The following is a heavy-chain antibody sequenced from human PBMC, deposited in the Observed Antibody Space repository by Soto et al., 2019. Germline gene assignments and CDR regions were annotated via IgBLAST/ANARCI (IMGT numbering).Heavy chain of an antibody. CDR3: ARTNISYDFWSGYYRGGGYYGLDV. V-gene: IGHV4-30-4*01. CDR1: GGSISSGDYY. Sequence: PSETLSLTCTVSGGSISSGDYYWSWIRQPPGKGLEWIGYIYYSGSTYYNPSLKSRVTISVDTSKNQFSLKLSSVTAADTAVYYCARTNISYDFWSGYYRGGGYYGLDVWGQGTTVTVSS. CDR2: IYYSGST. D-gene: IGHD3-3*01. J-gene: IGHJ6*02.